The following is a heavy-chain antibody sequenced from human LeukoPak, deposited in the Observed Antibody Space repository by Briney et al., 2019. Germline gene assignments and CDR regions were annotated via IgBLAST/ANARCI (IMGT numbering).Heavy chain of an antibody. CDR3: AKVLPGRGIAVAGRGAFDI. CDR2: ISGSGGST. CDR1: GFTFSSDG. Sequence: PGGYLRLSCAASGFTFSSDGMSWVRQAPGMGLEWVSAISGSGGSTYYADSVKGRFTISRDNSKNTLYLQMNSLRAEDTAVYYCAKVLPGRGIAVAGRGAFDIWGQGTMVTVSS. J-gene: IGHJ3*02. D-gene: IGHD6-19*01. V-gene: IGHV3-23*01.